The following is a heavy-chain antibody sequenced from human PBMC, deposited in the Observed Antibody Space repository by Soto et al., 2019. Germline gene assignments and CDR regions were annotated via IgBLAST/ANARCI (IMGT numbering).Heavy chain of an antibody. CDR1: GGSISSYY. J-gene: IGHJ6*03. CDR3: ARETYYGSGSYYYYYMDV. CDR2: IYYSGST. D-gene: IGHD3-10*01. Sequence: SETLSLTCTVSGGSISSYYWSWIRQPPGKGLEWIGYIYYSGSTNYNPSLKSRVTISVDTSKNQFSLKLSSVTAADTAVYYCARETYYGSGSYYYYYMDVWGKGTTVTVSS. V-gene: IGHV4-59*01.